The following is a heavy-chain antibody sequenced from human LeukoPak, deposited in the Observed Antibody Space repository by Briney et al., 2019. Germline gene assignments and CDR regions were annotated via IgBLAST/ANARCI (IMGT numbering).Heavy chain of an antibody. CDR3: GRVITMVRGVITHPRY. V-gene: IGHV1-18*01. D-gene: IGHD3-10*01. CDR2: ISAYNGNT. J-gene: IGHJ4*02. Sequence: ASVKVSCKASGYTFTSYGISWVRQAPGQGLEWMGWISAYNGNTNYAQKLQGRVTMTTDTSTSTAYMELRSLRSDDTAVYYCGRVITMVRGVITHPRYWGQGTLVTVSS. CDR1: GYTFTSYG.